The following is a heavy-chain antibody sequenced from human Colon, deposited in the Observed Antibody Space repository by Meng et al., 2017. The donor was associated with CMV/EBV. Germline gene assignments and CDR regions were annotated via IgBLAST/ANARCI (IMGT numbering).Heavy chain of an antibody. D-gene: IGHD3-10*01. CDR2: IIPLFGVE. V-gene: IGHV1-69*05. J-gene: IGHJ4*03. CDR3: ARGDFGSGRRILCPTH. Sequence: SSVKVSCKASGGTFSSYAISWVRQAPGQGLEWMGGIIPLFGVEKFGPRFQGRVTITTDESATTAYMELSNLESDDPALYYCARGDFGSGRRILCPTHWGQGTLVTVSS. CDR1: GGTFSSYA.